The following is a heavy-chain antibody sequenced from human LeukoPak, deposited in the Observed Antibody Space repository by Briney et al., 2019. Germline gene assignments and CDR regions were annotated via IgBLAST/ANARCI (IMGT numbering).Heavy chain of an antibody. CDR1: GFTFSSYS. CDR3: AKIGVSGQWYFDL. Sequence: GGSLRLSCAASGFTFSSYSMNWVRQAPGKGLEWVSYISSSGSTIYYADSVKGRITASRDSAKNSLYVQMNSLRAEDTAVYYCAKIGVSGQWYFDLWGRGTLVTVSS. V-gene: IGHV3-48*04. J-gene: IGHJ2*01. CDR2: ISSSGSTI. D-gene: IGHD5/OR15-5a*01.